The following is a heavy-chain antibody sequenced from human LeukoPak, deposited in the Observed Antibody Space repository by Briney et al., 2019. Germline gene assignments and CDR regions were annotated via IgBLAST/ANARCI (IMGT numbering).Heavy chain of an antibody. CDR1: GYTFSNYW. Sequence: GESLKISCKASGYTFSNYWIGWVRQMPGKGLEWMGIIYPGDSDTRYSPSFQGQVTISADKSISTAYLQWSSLKASDTAMYYCARGGPSIWFGELPDYWGQGTLVTVSS. V-gene: IGHV5-51*01. CDR3: ARGGPSIWFGELPDY. J-gene: IGHJ4*02. D-gene: IGHD3-10*01. CDR2: IYPGDSDT.